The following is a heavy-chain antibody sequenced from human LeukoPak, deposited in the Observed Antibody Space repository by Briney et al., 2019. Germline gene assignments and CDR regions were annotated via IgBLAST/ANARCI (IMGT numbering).Heavy chain of an antibody. J-gene: IGHJ4*02. D-gene: IGHD1-26*01. V-gene: IGHV1-2*02. CDR2: INPNSGGT. CDR1: GYTFTGYY. Sequence: ASVKVSCKASGYTFTGYYMHWVRQAPGQGLEWMGWINPNSGGTNYAQKFQGRVTMTRDTSISTAYMELSRLRSDDTAVYYCATEQYYSGSYHPLNYWGQGTLVTVSS. CDR3: ATEQYYSGSYHPLNY.